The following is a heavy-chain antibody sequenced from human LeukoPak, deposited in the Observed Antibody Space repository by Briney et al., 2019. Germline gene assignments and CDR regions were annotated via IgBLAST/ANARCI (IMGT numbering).Heavy chain of an antibody. CDR3: ARENSNYDILTGYCD. V-gene: IGHV1-2*02. CDR2: INPNSGGT. Sequence: ASVKVSCKASGYTFTGYYMHWVRQAPGQGLEWMGWINPNSGGTNYAQKFQGRVTMTRDTSISTAYMELSRLRSDDTAVYYCARENSNYDILTGYCDWGQGTLVTVSS. J-gene: IGHJ4*02. CDR1: GYTFTGYY. D-gene: IGHD3-9*01.